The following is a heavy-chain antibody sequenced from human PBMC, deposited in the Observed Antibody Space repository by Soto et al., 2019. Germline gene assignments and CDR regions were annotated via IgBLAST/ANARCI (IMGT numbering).Heavy chain of an antibody. Sequence: EVQLLESGGGLVQPGGSLRLSCAASGFTFSNYAMNWVRQAPGKGLEWVSAIRGRAGGTYYADSVRGRFTISRDNSKNTLFLQMNSLRVEDTAVYYCAKKGHCSGDSCYSLDVWGQGTTVTVPS. CDR2: IRGRAGGT. CDR3: AKKGHCSGDSCYSLDV. V-gene: IGHV3-23*01. CDR1: GFTFSNYA. D-gene: IGHD2-15*01. J-gene: IGHJ6*02.